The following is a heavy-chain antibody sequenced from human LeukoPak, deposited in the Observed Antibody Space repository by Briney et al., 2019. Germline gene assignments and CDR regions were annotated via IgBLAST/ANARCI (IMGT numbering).Heavy chain of an antibody. D-gene: IGHD6-13*01. CDR3: ARSYSSSWSAGVDAFDI. V-gene: IGHV4-30-2*01. CDR1: GGSISSGGYY. J-gene: IGHJ3*02. CDR2: IYHSGST. Sequence: PSETLSLTCTVSGGSISSGGYYWSWIRQPPGKGLEWIGYIYHSGSTYYNPSLKSRVTISVDRSKNQFSLKLSSVTAADTAVYYCARSYSSSWSAGVDAFDIWGQGTMVTVSS.